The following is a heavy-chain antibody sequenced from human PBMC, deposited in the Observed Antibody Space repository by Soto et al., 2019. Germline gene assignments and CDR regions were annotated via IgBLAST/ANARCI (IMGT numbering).Heavy chain of an antibody. Sequence: EVQLLESGGGLVQPGGSLRLSCAASGFTFSSYAMTWVRQAAGKGLEWVSTIRARGDSTFYGESVKGRCTISRDNSDNTVYLQMNSLKAEDTAVYYCAKGGYTTYFEYWAQGTLVTVSS. D-gene: IGHD5-18*01. J-gene: IGHJ4*02. V-gene: IGHV3-23*01. CDR3: AKGGYTTYFEY. CDR2: IRARGDST. CDR1: GFTFSSYA.